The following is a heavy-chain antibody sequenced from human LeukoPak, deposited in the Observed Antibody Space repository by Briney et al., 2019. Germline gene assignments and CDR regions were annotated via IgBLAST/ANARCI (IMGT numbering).Heavy chain of an antibody. Sequence: SETLSLICAVYGGSFSGYYWSWIRQPPGKGLEWIGEINHSGSTNYNPSLKSRVTISVDTSKNQFSLKLSSVTAADTAVYYCARGYTRLRGAVWGKGTTVTVSS. J-gene: IGHJ6*04. D-gene: IGHD1-26*01. V-gene: IGHV4-34*01. CDR3: ARGYTRLRGAV. CDR2: INHSGST. CDR1: GGSFSGYY.